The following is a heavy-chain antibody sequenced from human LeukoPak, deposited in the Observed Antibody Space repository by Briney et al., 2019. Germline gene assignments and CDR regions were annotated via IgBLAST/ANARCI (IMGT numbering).Heavy chain of an antibody. V-gene: IGHV3-33*06. D-gene: IGHD3-16*01. CDR3: EKVLGQYYYYYMDV. Sequence: TGRSLRLSCAASGFTFSSYGMHWVRQAPGKGLEWVAVIWYDGSNKYYADSVKGRFNISRDNSKNTLYLQMNSLRAEDTAVYYCEKVLGQYYYYYMDVWGKGTTVTVSS. CDR2: IWYDGSNK. J-gene: IGHJ6*03. CDR1: GFTFSSYG.